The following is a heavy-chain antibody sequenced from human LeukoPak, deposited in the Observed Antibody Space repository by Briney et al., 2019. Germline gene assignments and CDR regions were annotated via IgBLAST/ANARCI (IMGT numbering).Heavy chain of an antibody. V-gene: IGHV3-23*01. CDR3: ARDDALGDNALDI. J-gene: IGHJ3*02. Sequence: EPLSLTCTVYGGSFSGYYWSWIRQPPGKGLEWVSSITGSSGSTYYADSVKGRFTISRDNSKNTLYLQMNSLRAEDTAVYYCARDDALGDNALDIWGQGTMVTVSS. D-gene: IGHD3-16*01. CDR1: GGSFSGYY. CDR2: ITGSSGST.